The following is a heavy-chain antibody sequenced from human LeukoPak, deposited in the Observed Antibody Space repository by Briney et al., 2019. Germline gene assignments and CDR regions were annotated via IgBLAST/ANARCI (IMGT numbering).Heavy chain of an antibody. Sequence: PGGSLRLSCAASGFTYSSYGMHWVRQAPGKGLELVAFIRYDGSNKYYADSVKGRFTISRDNSKNTLYLQMNSLRAEDTAVYYCAKGQGQTLLEWLFTYYFDYWGQGTLVTVSS. CDR2: IRYDGSNK. CDR1: GFTYSSYG. CDR3: AKGQGQTLLEWLFTYYFDY. D-gene: IGHD3-3*01. V-gene: IGHV3-30*02. J-gene: IGHJ4*02.